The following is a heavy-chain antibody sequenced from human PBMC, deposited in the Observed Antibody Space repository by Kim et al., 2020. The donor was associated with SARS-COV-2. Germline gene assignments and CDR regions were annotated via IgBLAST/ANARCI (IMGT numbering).Heavy chain of an antibody. Sequence: SETLSLTCTVSGVSISSGGYYWSWIRQLPGKGLEWIGNIYHSGSTYYIPSLKSRLTISVDTPKNQFSLKLSSVTAADTAVYYCARAGVRGVQFDYWGQGTLVTVSS. D-gene: IGHD3-10*01. V-gene: IGHV4-31*03. J-gene: IGHJ4*02. CDR3: ARAGVRGVQFDY. CDR1: GVSISSGGYY. CDR2: IYHSGST.